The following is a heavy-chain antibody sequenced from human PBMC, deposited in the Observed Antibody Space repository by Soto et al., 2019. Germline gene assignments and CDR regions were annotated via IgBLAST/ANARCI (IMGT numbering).Heavy chain of an antibody. V-gene: IGHV1-3*01. J-gene: IGHJ6*02. CDR3: ARVVEYYDPYYYYDMDA. CDR2: INAGNGNT. CDR1: GYTFTSYD. Sequence: SVKVSCKASGYTFTSYDMHWARQAPGQRLEWMGWINAGNGNTKYSQKFQGRVTITRDTSASTAYMELSSLRSEDTAVYYCARVVEYYDPYYYYDMDARGQGTTDAVSS. D-gene: IGHD3-22*01.